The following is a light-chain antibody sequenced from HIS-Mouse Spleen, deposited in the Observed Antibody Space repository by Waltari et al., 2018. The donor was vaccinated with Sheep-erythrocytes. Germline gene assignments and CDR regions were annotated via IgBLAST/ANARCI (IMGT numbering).Light chain of an antibody. CDR2: DVR. Sequence: QSALTQPRSVSGSPGQSVTISCTGTSSDVGGYNYVSWYQQHPAKAPKLMIYDVRKRPSGVPDRFSGSKSGNTASLTISGLQAEDEADYYCCSYAGSYNHVFATGTKVTVL. J-gene: IGLJ1*01. CDR3: CSYAGSYNHV. V-gene: IGLV2-11*01. CDR1: SSDVGGYNY.